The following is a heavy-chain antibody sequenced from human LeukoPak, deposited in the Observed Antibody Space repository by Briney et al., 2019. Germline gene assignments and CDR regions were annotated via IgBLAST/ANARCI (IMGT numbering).Heavy chain of an antibody. D-gene: IGHD6-6*01. Sequence: GRSLRLSCAVSGFTLSTYAMTWVRQAPGNGLEWVSGINSNGDEIYYADSVRGRFTISRDNSNNALYLQMDSLRAEDTAVYYCANWIGSSSRDYWGQGTLVTVSS. J-gene: IGHJ4*02. CDR3: ANWIGSSSRDY. V-gene: IGHV3-23*01. CDR2: INSNGDEI. CDR1: GFTLSTYA.